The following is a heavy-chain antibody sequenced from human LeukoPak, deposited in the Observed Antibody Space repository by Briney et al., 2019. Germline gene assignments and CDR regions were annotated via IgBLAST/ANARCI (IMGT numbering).Heavy chain of an antibody. Sequence: ASVKVSCKASGYTFTGYYMHWVRQAPGQGLEWMGWINPNSGGTNYAQKFQGRVTMTRDTSISTAYTELSRLRSDDTAVYYCARDLHYDILTGYNYWGQGTLVTVSS. CDR2: INPNSGGT. CDR3: ARDLHYDILTGYNY. V-gene: IGHV1-2*02. D-gene: IGHD3-9*01. J-gene: IGHJ4*02. CDR1: GYTFTGYY.